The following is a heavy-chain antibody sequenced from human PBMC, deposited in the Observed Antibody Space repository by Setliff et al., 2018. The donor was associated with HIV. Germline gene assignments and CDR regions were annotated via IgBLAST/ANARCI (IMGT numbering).Heavy chain of an antibody. Sequence: GASVKVSCKVSGYTVTELSINWVRQAPGKGPEWMGGFDPEDNKIVYAQKFQGRVTTTEDTSTDTAYMELSSLRPEDTAVYYCARLKSPTPYYYYGMDVWGQGTTVTVSS. D-gene: IGHD2-21*02. CDR1: GYTVTELS. V-gene: IGHV1-24*01. J-gene: IGHJ6*02. CDR2: FDPEDNKI. CDR3: ARLKSPTPYYYYGMDV.